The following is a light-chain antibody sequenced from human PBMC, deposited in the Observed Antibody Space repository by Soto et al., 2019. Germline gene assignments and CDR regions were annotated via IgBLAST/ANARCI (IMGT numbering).Light chain of an antibody. CDR3: QQRSNWPPIT. CDR1: QGIGDT. V-gene: IGKV3-11*01. Sequence: VVMTQSPATLSVSPGEGATLSCRASQGIGDTLAWYQHKPGQTPRLLIYDTSTRATGVPARFSGSGSGTDFTLTISSLEPEDFAVYYCQQRSNWPPITFGQGTRLEIK. CDR2: DTS. J-gene: IGKJ5*01.